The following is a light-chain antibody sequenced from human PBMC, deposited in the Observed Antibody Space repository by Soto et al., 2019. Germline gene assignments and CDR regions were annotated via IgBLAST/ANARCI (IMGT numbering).Light chain of an antibody. CDR3: QQYNNWPRT. J-gene: IGKJ1*01. CDR2: GAS. CDR1: QSVSSN. Sequence: EIVMTQSPATRSVSPGERATLSCRASQSVSSNLAWYQQKPGQAPRLLIYGASTRATGIPARFSGSGSGTEFTLTINSLQSEDFAVYYCQQYNNWPRTFGQGTKVDIK. V-gene: IGKV3-15*01.